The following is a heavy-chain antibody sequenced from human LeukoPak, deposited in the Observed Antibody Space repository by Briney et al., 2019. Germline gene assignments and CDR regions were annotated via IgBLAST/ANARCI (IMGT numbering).Heavy chain of an antibody. CDR1: GFTFKSSS. CDR2: ISSSSSYM. D-gene: IGHD5-12*01. J-gene: IGHJ4*02. V-gene: IGHV3-21*01. CDR3: ARDFSGYDYNFDY. Sequence: GGSLRLSCVATGFTFKSSSMSWVRQAPGKGLEWVSFISSSSSYMYYADSVKGRFTISRDNTKKSLYLQMNSLRAEDTAVYYCARDFSGYDYNFDYWGQGTLVTVSS.